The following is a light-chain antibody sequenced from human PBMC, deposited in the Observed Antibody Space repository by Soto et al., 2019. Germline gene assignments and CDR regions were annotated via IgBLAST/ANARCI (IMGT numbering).Light chain of an antibody. J-gene: IGKJ4*01. CDR1: QSLTTF. Sequence: DIQMTQSPSSLSASVGDRVTLTCRASQSLTTFLNWYQQKPGKAPKVLIYGASSLQSGVPSRFSGSGSGTEFTLTSNSLQPEDFATYYCQQIYNIPVTFGGGTKVVIK. CDR2: GAS. CDR3: QQIYNIPVT. V-gene: IGKV1-39*01.